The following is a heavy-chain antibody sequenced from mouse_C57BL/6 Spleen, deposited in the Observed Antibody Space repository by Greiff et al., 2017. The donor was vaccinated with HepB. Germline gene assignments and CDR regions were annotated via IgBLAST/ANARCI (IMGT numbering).Heavy chain of an antibody. Sequence: VQLQQSGAELVKPGASVKLSCKASGYTFTSYWMHWVKQRPGQGLEWIGMIHPNSGSTNYNEKFKSKATLTVDKSSSTAYMQLSSLTSEDSAVYSCARGPVYYGYDNAMDYWGQGTSVTVSS. V-gene: IGHV1-64*01. J-gene: IGHJ4*01. CDR2: IHPNSGST. D-gene: IGHD2-2*01. CDR3: ARGPVYYGYDNAMDY. CDR1: GYTFTSYW.